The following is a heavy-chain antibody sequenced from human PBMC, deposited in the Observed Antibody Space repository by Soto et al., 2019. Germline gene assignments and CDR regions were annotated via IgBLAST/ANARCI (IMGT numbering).Heavy chain of an antibody. CDR1: GFTFSRYC. CDR3: ARVGPFEEAAGNPYYYYGMDV. D-gene: IGHD6-13*01. J-gene: IGHJ6*02. Sequence: GGSLRLSCAASGFTFSRYCMHWVRQAPGKGLEWVAVIWYDGSNKYYADSVKGRFTISRDNSKNTLYLQMNSLRAEDTAVYYCARVGPFEEAAGNPYYYYGMDVWGQGTTVTVSS. V-gene: IGHV3-33*01. CDR2: IWYDGSNK.